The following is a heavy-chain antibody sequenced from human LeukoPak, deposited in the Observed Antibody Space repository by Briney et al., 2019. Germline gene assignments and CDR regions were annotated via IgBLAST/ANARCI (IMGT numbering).Heavy chain of an antibody. CDR2: INPSGGST. V-gene: IGHV1-46*01. Sequence: ASVKVSCKASGYTFTGYYMHWVRQAPGQGLEWMGIINPSGGSTSYAQKFQGRVTMTRDTSTSTVYMELSSLRSEDTAVYYCATRSPRTYYDILTGSPRYGMDVWGQGTTVTVSS. CDR1: GYTFTGYY. CDR3: ATRSPRTYYDILTGSPRYGMDV. D-gene: IGHD3-9*01. J-gene: IGHJ6*02.